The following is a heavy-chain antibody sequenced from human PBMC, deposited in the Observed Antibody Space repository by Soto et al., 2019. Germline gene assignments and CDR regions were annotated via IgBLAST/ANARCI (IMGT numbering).Heavy chain of an antibody. Sequence: WILKKTGKGLEWVSYISSSGSTIYYADSVRGRFTISRDNAKNSLYLQMNSLRAEDTVVYHCACADRGEVGAFAFRGQGTMVTV. J-gene: IGHJ3*01. CDR2: ISSSGSTI. D-gene: IGHD4-17*01. CDR3: ACADRGEVGAFAF. V-gene: IGHV3-11*01.